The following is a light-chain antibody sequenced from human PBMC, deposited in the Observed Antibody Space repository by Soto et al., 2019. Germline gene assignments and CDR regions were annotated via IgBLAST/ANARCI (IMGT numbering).Light chain of an antibody. CDR1: TGAVTSGHY. CDR3: LLSYSDARPV. J-gene: IGLJ2*01. V-gene: IGLV7-46*01. Sequence: QAVVTQEPSLTVSPGGTVTLTCGSSTGAVTSGHYPYWFQQKPGQAPRTLIYDTSYRHSWTPARFSGSLLGGKAALTLSGAQPEDEADYYCLLSYSDARPVFGGGTKVTVL. CDR2: DTS.